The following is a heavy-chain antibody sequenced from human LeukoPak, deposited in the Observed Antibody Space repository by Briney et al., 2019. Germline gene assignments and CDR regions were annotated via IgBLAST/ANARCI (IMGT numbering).Heavy chain of an antibody. CDR3: ARSSAIAVAGHFDY. CDR1: GYTFTSYD. CDR2: ISAYNAKT. Sequence: ASVKVSCKASGYTFTSYDINWVRQATGQGLEWMGWISAYNAKTTYAQRFQGRVSMTTDASTNTAYMELRGLRFDDTAVFYCARSSAIAVAGHFDYWGQGSLVTVSS. V-gene: IGHV1-18*01. D-gene: IGHD6-19*01. J-gene: IGHJ4*02.